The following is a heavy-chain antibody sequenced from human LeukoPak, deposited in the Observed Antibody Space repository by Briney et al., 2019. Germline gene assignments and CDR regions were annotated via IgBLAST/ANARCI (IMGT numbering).Heavy chain of an antibody. CDR3: ARDQTGTYTMSGA. Sequence: PGRSLRLSCAASGFAFNNYAMHWVRQAPGKGLEWVAFISYDGSDIYYADSVKGRFTISRDNSKNTLYLQMNSLRVEDTAVYFCARDQTGTYTMSGAWGQGTLVTVSS. J-gene: IGHJ5*02. V-gene: IGHV3-30-3*01. D-gene: IGHD3/OR15-3a*01. CDR1: GFAFNNYA. CDR2: ISYDGSDI.